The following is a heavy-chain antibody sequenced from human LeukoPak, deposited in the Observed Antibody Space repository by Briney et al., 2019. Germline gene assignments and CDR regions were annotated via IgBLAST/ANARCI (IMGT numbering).Heavy chain of an antibody. CDR1: GFTFSSYS. CDR3: ARDRLQYYDFWSPNDY. D-gene: IGHD3-3*01. Sequence: GGSLRLSCAASGFTFSSYSMNWVRQAPGKGLEWVSSISSSSSYIYYADSVKGRFTISRDNAKNSLYLQMYSLRAEDTAVYYCARDRLQYYDFWSPNDYWGQGTLVTVSS. CDR2: ISSSSSYI. V-gene: IGHV3-21*01. J-gene: IGHJ4*02.